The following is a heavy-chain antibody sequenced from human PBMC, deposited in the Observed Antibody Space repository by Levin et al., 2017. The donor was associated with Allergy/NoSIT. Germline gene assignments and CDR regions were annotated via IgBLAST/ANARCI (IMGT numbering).Heavy chain of an antibody. CDR3: ARGGYYHTNDY. V-gene: IGHV4-59*01. D-gene: IGHD6-25*01. Sequence: PGGSLRLSCTVSGGSISSYYWSWFRQAPGKGLEWIGYIYYSGSTTYNPSLKSRVTISVDTSKNQFSLNVSSVTAADTAVYYCARGGYYHTNDYWGQGTLVTVSS. J-gene: IGHJ4*02. CDR2: IYYSGST. CDR1: GGSISSYY.